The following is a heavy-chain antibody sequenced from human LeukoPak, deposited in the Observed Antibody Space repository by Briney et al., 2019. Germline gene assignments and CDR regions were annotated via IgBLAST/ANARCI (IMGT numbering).Heavy chain of an antibody. CDR1: GFSFHTYA. J-gene: IGHJ5*02. V-gene: IGHV3-23*01. D-gene: IGHD2-21*02. Sequence: GGSLRLSYAASGFSFHTYAMAWVRQTPGKGLEWVSSISGGGGGTYYAHSVKGRFTVSRDNANHTLYLQMNGLTAADTAFYYCAKARGGGPPIWLLPRDPWGQGTLVTVPS. CDR3: AKARGGGPPIWLLPRDP. CDR2: ISGGGGGT.